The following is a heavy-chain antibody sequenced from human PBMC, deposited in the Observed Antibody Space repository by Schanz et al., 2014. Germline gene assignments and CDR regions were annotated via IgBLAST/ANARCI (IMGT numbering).Heavy chain of an antibody. D-gene: IGHD2-2*02. Sequence: QVQLVQSGAEVKKPGASVKVSCKASGGTFSSYTISWVRQAPGQGLEWMGWISAYNGNTNYAQKLQGRVTMTTDTSTSTAYMELTSLRSEDTAVYYCAGTYCSSTSCYTGYYYMDVWGKGTTVTVSS. CDR2: ISAYNGNT. CDR1: GGTFSSYT. V-gene: IGHV1-18*01. CDR3: AGTYCSSTSCYTGYYYMDV. J-gene: IGHJ6*03.